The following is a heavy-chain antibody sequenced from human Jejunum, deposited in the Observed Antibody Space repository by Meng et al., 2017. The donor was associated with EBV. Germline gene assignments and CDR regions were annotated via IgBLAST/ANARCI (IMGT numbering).Heavy chain of an antibody. Sequence: QGQLPQGGGGLLKPSETLSRTCAVYGGFFSGYYWSWIRQPPGKGLEWIGEINHSGSTNYNPSLKSRVTISVDTSKNQFSLKLSSVTAADTAVYYCAREARSSGYHPGIGPWGQGTLVTVSS. D-gene: IGHD3-22*01. CDR1: GGFFSGYY. CDR2: INHSGST. J-gene: IGHJ5*02. CDR3: AREARSSGYHPGIGP. V-gene: IGHV4-34*01.